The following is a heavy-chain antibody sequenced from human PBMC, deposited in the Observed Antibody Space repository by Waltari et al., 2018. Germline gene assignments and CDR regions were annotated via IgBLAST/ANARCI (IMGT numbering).Heavy chain of an antibody. Sequence: QVQLVQSGAEVKKPGASVKVSCKASGYTFTSYDINWVRQATGQGLEWMGWMNPNSGNTGYAQKFQGRVTITRNTSRSTAYMELSSLRSEDTAVYYCARAFSQSGYSGYDWTSWGQGTLVTVSS. V-gene: IGHV1-8*03. CDR1: GYTFTSYD. D-gene: IGHD5-12*01. J-gene: IGHJ4*02. CDR3: ARAFSQSGYSGYDWTS. CDR2: MNPNSGNT.